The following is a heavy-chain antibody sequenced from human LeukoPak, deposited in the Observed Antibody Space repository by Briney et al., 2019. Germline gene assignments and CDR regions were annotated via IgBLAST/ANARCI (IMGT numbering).Heavy chain of an antibody. CDR2: ISGSGGST. CDR3: ARDLRYSFDR. J-gene: IGHJ4*02. CDR1: GFTFSSYA. V-gene: IGHV3-23*01. Sequence: GGSLRLSCAASGFTFSSYAMSWVRQAPGKGLEWVSAISGSGGSTYYADSVKGRFTISRDNSKNTLFLQMNSLRVEDTAIYYCARDLRYSFDRWGRGTLVTVSS. D-gene: IGHD5-18*01.